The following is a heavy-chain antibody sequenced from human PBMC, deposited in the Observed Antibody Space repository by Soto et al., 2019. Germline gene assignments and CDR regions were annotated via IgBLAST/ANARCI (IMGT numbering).Heavy chain of an antibody. CDR3: ARLDYVWGSYRHVEY. CDR2: IYPGDSDT. V-gene: IGHV5-51*01. J-gene: IGHJ4*02. Sequence: PGESLKISCKGSGYSFTSYWIGWVRQMPGKGLEWMGIIYPGDSDTRYSPSFQGQVTISADKSISTAYLQWSSLKASDTAMYYCARLDYVWGSYRHVEYWGPGTLVTVSS. CDR1: GYSFTSYW. D-gene: IGHD3-16*02.